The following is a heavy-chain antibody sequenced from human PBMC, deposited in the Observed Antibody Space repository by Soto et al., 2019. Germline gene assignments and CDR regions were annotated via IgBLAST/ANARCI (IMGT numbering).Heavy chain of an antibody. CDR1: GGSISSSSYY. Sequence: SDTLSLTCTVSGGSISSSSYYWGWIRRPPGKGLEWIGSIYYSGSTYYNPSLKGRVTISVDTSKNQFALKLSSVTAADTAVYYCARLDYYGSGTHSAYYYGMDVWGQGTTVTV. J-gene: IGHJ6*02. CDR3: ARLDYYGSGTHSAYYYGMDV. CDR2: IYYSGST. V-gene: IGHV4-39*01. D-gene: IGHD3-10*01.